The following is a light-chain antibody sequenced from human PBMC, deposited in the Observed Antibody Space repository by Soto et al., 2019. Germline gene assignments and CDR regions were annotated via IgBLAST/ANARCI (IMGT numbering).Light chain of an antibody. J-gene: IGLJ1*01. V-gene: IGLV1-40*01. CDR1: SSNLGAGYD. CDR3: SSYTSRSTLDV. Sequence: QSVLTQPPSVSGAPGQRVTIPCTGNSSNLGAGYDVHWYQQLPGTAPKLVIYGNRNRPSGVPERFSGSKSGTSASLAITGLQADDEGYYYCSSYTSRSTLDVFGTGTKVTVL. CDR2: GNR.